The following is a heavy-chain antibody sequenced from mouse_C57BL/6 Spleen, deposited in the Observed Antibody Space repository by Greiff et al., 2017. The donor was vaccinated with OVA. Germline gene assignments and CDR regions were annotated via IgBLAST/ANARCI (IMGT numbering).Heavy chain of an antibody. CDR3: AREHYYGSSYWYFDV. V-gene: IGHV5-17*01. D-gene: IGHD1-1*01. J-gene: IGHJ1*03. CDR2: ISSGSSTI. Sequence: EVKVEESGGGLVKPGGSLKLSCAASGFTFSDYGMHWVRQAPEKGLEWVAYISSGSSTIYYADTVKGRFTISRDNAKNTLFLQMTSLRSEDTAMYYCAREHYYGSSYWYFDVWGTGTTVTVSS. CDR1: GFTFSDYG.